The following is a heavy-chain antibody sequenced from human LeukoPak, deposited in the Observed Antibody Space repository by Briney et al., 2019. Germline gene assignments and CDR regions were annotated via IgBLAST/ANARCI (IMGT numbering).Heavy chain of an antibody. CDR3: ARVSDIMISFGGVISYFDN. J-gene: IGHJ4*02. D-gene: IGHD3-16*02. CDR2: INHSGGT. V-gene: IGHV4-34*01. CDR1: GDSFNDYY. Sequence: PSETLSLTCTLYGDSFNDYYWSWIRQPPGQGLEWIGEINHSGGTNYNPSLWSRLTISIDTSKHQFSLQVTSVTAADTGVYFCARVSDIMISFGGVISYFDNWGQGALVTVSS.